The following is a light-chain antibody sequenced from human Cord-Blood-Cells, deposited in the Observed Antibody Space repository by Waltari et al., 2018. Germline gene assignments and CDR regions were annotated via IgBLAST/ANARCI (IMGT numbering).Light chain of an antibody. V-gene: IGKV3-11*01. J-gene: IGKJ4*01. CDR1: QSVSSY. Sequence: EIVLTQSPATLSLSPGERATLSCRASQSVSSYLAWYQQKPGQAPRLLIYDASNGATGIPARFSGSGSGTDFTRTISSLEPEDFAVYYGQQRSNWLTFGGGTKVEIK. CDR2: DAS. CDR3: QQRSNWLT.